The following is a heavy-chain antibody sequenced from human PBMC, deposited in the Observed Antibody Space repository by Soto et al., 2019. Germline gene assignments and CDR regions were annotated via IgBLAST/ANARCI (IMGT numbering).Heavy chain of an antibody. CDR2: INPNSGGT. D-gene: IGHD3-10*01. CDR1: GYTFTGYY. Sequence: GASVKVSCKASGYTFTGYYMHWVRQAPGQGLEWMGWINPNSGGTNYAQKFQGWDTMTRDTSISTAYMELSRLRSDDTAVYYCARDTAPIGFGEADYYMDVWGKGTTVTVSS. V-gene: IGHV1-2*04. J-gene: IGHJ6*03. CDR3: ARDTAPIGFGEADYYMDV.